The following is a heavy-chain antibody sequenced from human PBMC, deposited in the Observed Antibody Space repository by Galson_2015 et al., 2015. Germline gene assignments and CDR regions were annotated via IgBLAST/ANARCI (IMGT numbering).Heavy chain of an antibody. CDR1: GDSVSSNNAA. Sequence: CAISGDSVSSNNAARNWIRQSPSRGLEWLGRTYYRSTWSNDYAVSVKSRITINPDTSKNQFSLQLNSVTPEDTAVYYCARGQWLTYFDYWGQGTLVTVSS. J-gene: IGHJ4*02. CDR2: TYYRSTWSN. V-gene: IGHV6-1*01. D-gene: IGHD6-19*01. CDR3: ARGQWLTYFDY.